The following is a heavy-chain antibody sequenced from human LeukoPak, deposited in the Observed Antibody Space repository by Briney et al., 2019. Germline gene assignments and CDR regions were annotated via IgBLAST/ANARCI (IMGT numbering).Heavy chain of an antibody. Sequence: PGGSLRLSCAASGFTFDDYGMSWVRHAPGKGLEWVSGINWNGGSTGYADSVKGRFTISRDNGKNSLYLQMNSLRAEDTALYYCARGTPGYCTNGVCYRDENWGQGTLVTVSS. CDR3: ARGTPGYCTNGVCYRDEN. V-gene: IGHV3-20*04. J-gene: IGHJ4*02. CDR2: INWNGGST. D-gene: IGHD2-8*01. CDR1: GFTFDDYG.